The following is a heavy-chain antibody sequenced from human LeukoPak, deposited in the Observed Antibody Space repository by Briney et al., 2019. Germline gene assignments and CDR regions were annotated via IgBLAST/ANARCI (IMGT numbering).Heavy chain of an antibody. V-gene: IGHV4-31*03. CDR3: ARGVERFLEWLSFYHFDY. Sequence: PSQTLSLTCTVSGGSISIGGYYWSWIRQHPGKGLEWIGYIYYSGSTYYNPSPKSRVTISVDTSKNQFSLKLSSVTAADTAVYYCARGVERFLEWLSFYHFDYWGQGTLVTVSS. CDR1: GGSISIGGYY. J-gene: IGHJ4*02. CDR2: IYYSGST. D-gene: IGHD3-3*01.